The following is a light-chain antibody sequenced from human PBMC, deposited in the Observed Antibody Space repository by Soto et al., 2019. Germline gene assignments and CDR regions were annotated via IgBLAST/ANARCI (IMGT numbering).Light chain of an antibody. CDR3: QVWASTAEFFV. V-gene: IGLV3-21*02. Sequence: SYELTQPPSVSVAPGQTARITCGGNNIEIKSVHWYQQKPGQAPVLVVYDDGDRTTGIPERFSGSKSGNTATLTTSRVEAGDEADYYCQVWASTAEFFVFGSGTKLTVL. CDR2: DDG. J-gene: IGLJ1*01. CDR1: NIEIKS.